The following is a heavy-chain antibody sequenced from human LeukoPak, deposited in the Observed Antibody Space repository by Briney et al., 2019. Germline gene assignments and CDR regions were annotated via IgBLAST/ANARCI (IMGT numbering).Heavy chain of an antibody. J-gene: IGHJ4*02. CDR2: INPSGGST. D-gene: IGHD6-13*01. Sequence: ASVKVSCKASGYTFTSYYMHWVRQAPGRGLEWMGIINPSGGSTSYAQKFQGRVTMTRDTSTSTVYMELSSLRSEDTAVYYCAREGLSGIAAAEGYFDYWGQGTLVTVSS. CDR3: AREGLSGIAAAEGYFDY. CDR1: GYTFTSYY. V-gene: IGHV1-46*01.